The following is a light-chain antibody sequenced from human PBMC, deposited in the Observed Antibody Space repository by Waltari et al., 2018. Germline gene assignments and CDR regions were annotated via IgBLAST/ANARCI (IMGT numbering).Light chain of an antibody. V-gene: IGLV1-44*01. CDR3: AAWDASLNGFYV. J-gene: IGLJ1*01. Sequence: QSVLTQPPSASGTPGQRVTISCSGSSSNIGSNTVNWSQQLPGTAPKLLVVGKIQRPSGVPDRCSGSKSGTASSRASSGLQSEDEADYYCAAWDASLNGFYVFGTGTKVTVL. CDR2: GKI. CDR1: SSNIGSNT.